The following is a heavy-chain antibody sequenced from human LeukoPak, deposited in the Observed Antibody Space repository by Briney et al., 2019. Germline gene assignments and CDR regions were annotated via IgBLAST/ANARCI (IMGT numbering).Heavy chain of an antibody. CDR3: AREGRYFDWLLSQDYYYYGMDV. J-gene: IGHJ6*04. Sequence: GGSLRLSCAASGFTFSSYWMSWVRQAPGKGLEWVANIKQDGSEKYYVDSVKGRFTISRDNAKNSLYLQMNSLRAEDTAVYYCAREGRYFDWLLSQDYYYYGMDVWGKGTTVTVSS. D-gene: IGHD3-9*01. CDR1: GFTFSSYW. CDR2: IKQDGSEK. V-gene: IGHV3-7*03.